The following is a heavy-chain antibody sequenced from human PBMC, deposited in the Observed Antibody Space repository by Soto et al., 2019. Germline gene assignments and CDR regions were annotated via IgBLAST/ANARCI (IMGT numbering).Heavy chain of an antibody. J-gene: IGHJ5*02. D-gene: IGHD3-9*01. CDR2: MNPNSGNT. Sequence: ASVKVSCKSFGYSFTIFDVHWVLQASGQGLEWMGWMNPNSGNTDYAQRFQGRVTMTRNTSINTAYMELNSLTSDDTAVYYCARGDWFGNWLHQWGQGPMVNVS. CDR3: ARGDWFGNWLHQ. CDR1: GYSFTIFD. V-gene: IGHV1-8*02.